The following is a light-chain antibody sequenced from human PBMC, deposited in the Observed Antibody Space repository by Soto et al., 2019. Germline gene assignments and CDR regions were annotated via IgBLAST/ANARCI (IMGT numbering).Light chain of an antibody. Sequence: EVVMTQSPDTLSVSPGERATLSCGASQSVGGDLAWYQQKPGQAPRLLIYGASNRATGIPDRFSGSGSGTDFTLTISRLEPEDFAVYYCQQYGSSGTFGQGTKVDIK. CDR2: GAS. CDR1: QSVGGD. J-gene: IGKJ1*01. CDR3: QQYGSSGT. V-gene: IGKV3-20*01.